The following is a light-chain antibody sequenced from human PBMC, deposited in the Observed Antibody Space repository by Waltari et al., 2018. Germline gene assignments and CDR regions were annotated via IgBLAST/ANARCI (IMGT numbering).Light chain of an antibody. J-gene: IGKJ1*01. CDR2: AAS. CDR3: QQFWT. CDR1: QSISSY. V-gene: IGKV1-39*01. Sequence: DIQMTQSPSSLSASVGERVTITCRASQSISSYLNWYQQKPGKAPKLLIYAASSLQSGVPSRFSGSGSGTDFTLTISSLQPEDFATYYCQQFWTFGQGTKVEIK.